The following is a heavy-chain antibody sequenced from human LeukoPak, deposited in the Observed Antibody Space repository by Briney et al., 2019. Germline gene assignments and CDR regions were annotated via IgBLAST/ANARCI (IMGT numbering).Heavy chain of an antibody. D-gene: IGHD6-6*01. V-gene: IGHV3-53*01. CDR3: ARGGSSPYYYYYYYMDV. J-gene: IGHJ6*03. Sequence: GGSLRLSCAASGFTVSSNYMSWVRQAPGKGLEWVSVIYSGGSTYYADSVKGRFTISRDNSKNTLYLQMNSLRAEDTAVYYCARGGSSPYYYYYYYMDVWGKGTTVTLSS. CDR2: IYSGGST. CDR1: GFTVSSNY.